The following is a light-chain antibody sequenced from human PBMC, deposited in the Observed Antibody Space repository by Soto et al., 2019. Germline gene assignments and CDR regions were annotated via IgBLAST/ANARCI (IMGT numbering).Light chain of an antibody. Sequence: QSALTQPASVSGSPGQSITISCTGATTDVGDYDLVSWYQQHPGKAPKLTIYEVFKRPPGISDRFSGSKSGNTASLTISGLQPEDEADYYCSSYSSSYSGFVFGTGTKVTVL. CDR3: SSYSSSYSGFV. CDR2: EVF. CDR1: TTDVGDYDL. V-gene: IGLV2-14*01. J-gene: IGLJ1*01.